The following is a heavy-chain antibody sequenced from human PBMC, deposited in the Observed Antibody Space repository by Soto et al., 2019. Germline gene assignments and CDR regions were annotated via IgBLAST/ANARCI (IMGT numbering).Heavy chain of an antibody. D-gene: IGHD3-3*01. V-gene: IGHV1-18*01. Sequence: GASVKVSCKASGYTFTSYGISWVRQAPGQGLEWMGWISAYNGNTNSAQKLQGRVTMTTDTSTSTAYMELRSLTSDDTAVYYCARDPRLTDFWTVFNYWGQGTLVTVSS. J-gene: IGHJ4*02. CDR3: ARDPRLTDFWTVFNY. CDR2: ISAYNGNT. CDR1: GYTFTSYG.